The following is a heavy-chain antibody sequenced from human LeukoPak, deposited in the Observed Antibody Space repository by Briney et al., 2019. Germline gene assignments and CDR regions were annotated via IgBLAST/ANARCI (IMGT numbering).Heavy chain of an antibody. Sequence: GGSLRLSCAASGFTFNSFGMHWVRQAPGKGLEWLAVISYDGRNKYYADSVKGRFTISRDNSKNTLYLQMNSLRAEDTAMYYCAKAPVTSCRGAFCYPFDYWGQGTLVTVSS. CDR2: ISYDGRNK. CDR1: GFTFNSFG. D-gene: IGHD2-15*01. V-gene: IGHV3-30*18. J-gene: IGHJ4*02. CDR3: AKAPVTSCRGAFCYPFDY.